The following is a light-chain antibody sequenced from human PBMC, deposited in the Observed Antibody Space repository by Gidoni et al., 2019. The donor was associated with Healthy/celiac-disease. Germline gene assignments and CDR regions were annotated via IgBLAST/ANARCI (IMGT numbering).Light chain of an antibody. CDR2: QDR. CDR3: QAWDSSTVV. Sequence: SYELTQPPSVSVSPGQTASITCSGDKLGDKYACWYQQNPGQSPVVVIYQDRKRPSGIPERFSGSNSGNTATLTISGTQAMDEADYYCQAWDSSTVVFGGGTKLTVL. J-gene: IGLJ2*01. CDR1: KLGDKY. V-gene: IGLV3-1*01.